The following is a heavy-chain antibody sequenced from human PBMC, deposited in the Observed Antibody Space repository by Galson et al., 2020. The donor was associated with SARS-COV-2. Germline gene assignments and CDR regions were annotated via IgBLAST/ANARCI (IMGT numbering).Heavy chain of an antibody. Sequence: SQTLSRTCAVYGGSFSGYYWSWIRQPPGKGLEWIGEINHSGSTNYNPSLKSRVTISVDTSKNQFSLKLSSVTAADTAVYYCARAETGYSSGWYRIFDYWGQGTLVTVSS. CDR2: INHSGST. D-gene: IGHD6-19*01. CDR1: GGSFSGYY. CDR3: ARAETGYSSGWYRIFDY. J-gene: IGHJ4*02. V-gene: IGHV4-34*01.